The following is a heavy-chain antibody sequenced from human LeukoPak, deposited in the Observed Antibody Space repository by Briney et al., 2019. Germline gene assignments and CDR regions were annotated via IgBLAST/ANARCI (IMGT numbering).Heavy chain of an antibody. D-gene: IGHD3-9*01. V-gene: IGHV4-31*03. CDR3: ARDKVSAGYDILTGYHDAFDI. CDR1: GGSISSGGYY. CDR2: IYYSGST. Sequence: SQTLSLTCTVSGGSISSGGYYWSWIRQHPGKGLEWIGYIYYSGSTYYNPSLKSRVTISVDTSKNQFSLKLNSVTAADTAVYYCARDKVSAGYDILTGYHDAFDIWGQGTMVTVSS. J-gene: IGHJ3*02.